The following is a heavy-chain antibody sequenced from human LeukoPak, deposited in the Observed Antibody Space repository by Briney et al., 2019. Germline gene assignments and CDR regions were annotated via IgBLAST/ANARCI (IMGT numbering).Heavy chain of an antibody. J-gene: IGHJ4*02. V-gene: IGHV1-2*02. Sequence: ASVKVSCKASGYTFTDYYIHWVRQAPGQGLERMGWVSPSSGGTLYAQEFQGRVTLTRDTSISTAYMELSSLRSDDTAVYFCAIRRRSGWPFDFWGQGSLVTVSS. CDR1: GYTFTDYY. CDR2: VSPSSGGT. D-gene: IGHD6-19*01. CDR3: AIRRRSGWPFDF.